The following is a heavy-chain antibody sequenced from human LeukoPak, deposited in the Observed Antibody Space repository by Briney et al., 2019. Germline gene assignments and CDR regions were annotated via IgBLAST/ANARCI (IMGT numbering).Heavy chain of an antibody. CDR3: AKEYSSSSSDY. V-gene: IGHV3-23*01. D-gene: IGHD6-6*01. CDR2: TSGSGAST. J-gene: IGHJ4*02. CDR1: GLTFSSFA. Sequence: GGSLRLSCTASGLTFSSFAMSWVRQAPGKGLEWVSATSGSGASTYYADSVKGRFTISRDNSKNTLYLQMNSLRAEDTAVYFCAKEYSSSSSDYWGQGTLVTVSS.